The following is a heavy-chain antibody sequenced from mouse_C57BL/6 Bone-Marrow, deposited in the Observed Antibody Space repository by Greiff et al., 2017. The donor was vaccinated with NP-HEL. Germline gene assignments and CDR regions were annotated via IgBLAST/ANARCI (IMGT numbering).Heavy chain of an antibody. J-gene: IGHJ3*01. CDR3: ARQRGGSPFAY. D-gene: IGHD6-1*01. CDR1: GFTFSSYG. CDR2: ISSGGSYT. V-gene: IGHV5-6*01. Sequence: EVQLQESGGDLVKPGGSLKLSCAASGFTFSSYGMSWVRQTPDKRLEWVATISSGGSYTYYPDSVKGRFTISRDNAKNTLYLQMSSLKSEDTAMYYCARQRGGSPFAYWGQGTLVTVSA.